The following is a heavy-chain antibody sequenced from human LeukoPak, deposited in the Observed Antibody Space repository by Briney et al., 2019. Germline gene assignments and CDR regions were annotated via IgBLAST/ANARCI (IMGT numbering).Heavy chain of an antibody. V-gene: IGHV1-2*02. CDR2: INPNSGGT. Sequence: ASVKVSCKASGYTFTGYYMHWVRQAPGQGLEWMGWINPNSGGTNYAQKSQGRVTMTRDTSISTAYMELSRLRSDDTAVYYCARGQVLRFLEWFRHNWFDPWGQGTLVTVSS. CDR1: GYTFTGYY. D-gene: IGHD3-3*01. CDR3: ARGQVLRFLEWFRHNWFDP. J-gene: IGHJ5*02.